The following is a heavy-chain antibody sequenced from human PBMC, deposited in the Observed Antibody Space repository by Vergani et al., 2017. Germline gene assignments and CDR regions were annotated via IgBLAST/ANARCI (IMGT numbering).Heavy chain of an antibody. V-gene: IGHV3-23*01. CDR3: ARATYYYDSSGSGDAFDI. D-gene: IGHD3-22*01. Sequence: EVQLLESGGGLVQPGGSLRLSCAASGFTFSSYAMSWVRQAPGKGLEWVSAISGSGGSIYYADSVKGRFTISRDNAKNSLYLQMNSLRAEDTAVYYCARATYYYDSSGSGDAFDIWGQGTMVTVSS. CDR2: ISGSGGSI. CDR1: GFTFSSYA. J-gene: IGHJ3*02.